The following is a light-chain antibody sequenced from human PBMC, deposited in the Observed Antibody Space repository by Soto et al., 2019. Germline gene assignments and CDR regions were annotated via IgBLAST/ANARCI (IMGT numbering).Light chain of an antibody. Sequence: QSALTQPASVSGSPGQSITISCTVTSSDVGGYNYVSWYQQHPGKAPKLMIYEVSDRPSGVSNRFSGSKSGNTASLTISGLQTEDEADYYCCSYTSISTSAVFGGGTKLTVL. V-gene: IGLV2-14*01. CDR3: CSYTSISTSAV. CDR2: EVS. CDR1: SSDVGGYNY. J-gene: IGLJ2*01.